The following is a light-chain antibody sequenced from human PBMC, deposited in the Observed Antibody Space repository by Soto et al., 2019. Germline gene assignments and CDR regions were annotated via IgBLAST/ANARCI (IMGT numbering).Light chain of an antibody. J-gene: IGLJ1*01. CDR2: EVS. CDR1: SSDVGAYDF. CDR3: SSYTSSSTRV. V-gene: IGLV2-14*03. Sequence: QSTLTQPASVSGSPGQSITISCTGTSSDVGAYDFVSWYQQHPDKAPKLMIYEVSNRPSGVSNRFSGSKSVNSATLTISGLQADYEADYYCSSYTSSSTRVFGTWTKVTAL.